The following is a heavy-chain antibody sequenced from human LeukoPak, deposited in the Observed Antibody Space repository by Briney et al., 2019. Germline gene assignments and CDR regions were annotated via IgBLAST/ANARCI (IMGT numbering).Heavy chain of an antibody. CDR3: ARDPYHEILPGYGSAMGF. Sequence: GASVKVSCKAFGYTFTSYGISWVRQAPGQGLEWMGWISTHNGNTDYAQKFQDRVTMITDASTSTAYMELRSLRSDVTAVYYCARDPYHEILPGYGSAMGFWGQGTLVTVSS. CDR1: GYTFTSYG. J-gene: IGHJ4*02. CDR2: ISTHNGNT. D-gene: IGHD3-9*01. V-gene: IGHV1-18*01.